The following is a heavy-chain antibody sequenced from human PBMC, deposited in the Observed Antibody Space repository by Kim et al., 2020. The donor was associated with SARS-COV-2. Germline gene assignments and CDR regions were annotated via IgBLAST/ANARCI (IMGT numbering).Heavy chain of an antibody. CDR2: ISGSGGST. D-gene: IGHD3-10*01. J-gene: IGHJ4*02. CDR3: AKDRYYYGSGSYYEGVYFDY. Sequence: GGSLRLYCAASGFTFSSYAMSWVRQAPGKGLEWVSAISGSGGSTYYADSVKGRFTISRDNSKNTLYLQMNSLRAEDTAVYYCAKDRYYYGSGSYYEGVYFDYWGQGTLVTVSS. CDR1: GFTFSSYA. V-gene: IGHV3-23*01.